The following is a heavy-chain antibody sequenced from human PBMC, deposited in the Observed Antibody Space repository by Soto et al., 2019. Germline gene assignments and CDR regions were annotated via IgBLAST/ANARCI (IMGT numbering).Heavy chain of an antibody. CDR3: AKGRYSYGYDGAFDI. J-gene: IGHJ3*02. CDR1: GFTFSSYG. V-gene: IGHV3-30*18. Sequence: GGSLRLSCAASGFTFSSYGMHWVRQAPGKGLEWVAVISYDGSNKYYADSVKGRFTISRDNSKNTLYLQMYSLRAEDTAVYYCAKGRYSYGYDGAFDIWGQGTMVTVSS. CDR2: ISYDGSNK. D-gene: IGHD5-18*01.